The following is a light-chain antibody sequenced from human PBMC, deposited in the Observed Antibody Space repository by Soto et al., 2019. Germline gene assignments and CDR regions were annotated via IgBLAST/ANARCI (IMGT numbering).Light chain of an antibody. J-gene: IGLJ3*02. Sequence: QLVLTQSPTASASLGASVKLTCTLSSGHSNYAIAWHQQQPEKGPRYLMKLNSDGSHSKGDGIPDRFSGSSSGAERYLTISSLQSEDEADYYCQTWGTGLWVFGGGTKLTVL. CDR2: LNSDGSH. CDR1: SGHSNYA. CDR3: QTWGTGLWV. V-gene: IGLV4-69*01.